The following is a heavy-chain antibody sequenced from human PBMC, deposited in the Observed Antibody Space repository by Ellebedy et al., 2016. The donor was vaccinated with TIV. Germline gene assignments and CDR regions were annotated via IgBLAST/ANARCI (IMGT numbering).Heavy chain of an antibody. CDR1: GFTFTSYG. Sequence: ASVKVSCKASGFTFTSYGITWVRQAPGQGLEWMGWISGYNGNTKYAQNFQGRVTMTTDTATSTAYMELRSLRSDDTAVYYCARDYGLPKGFGESSPRDYGMDVWGQGTTVTVSS. J-gene: IGHJ6*02. CDR2: ISGYNGNT. D-gene: IGHD3-10*01. V-gene: IGHV1-18*01. CDR3: ARDYGLPKGFGESSPRDYGMDV.